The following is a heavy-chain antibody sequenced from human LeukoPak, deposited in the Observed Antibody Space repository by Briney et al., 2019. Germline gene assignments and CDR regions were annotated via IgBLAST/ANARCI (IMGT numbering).Heavy chain of an antibody. CDR3: ARSGYYYDSSGYYEAYYFDY. V-gene: IGHV1-69*04. CDR2: IIPILGIA. J-gene: IGHJ4*02. D-gene: IGHD3-22*01. CDR1: GGTFSSYA. Sequence: GASVKVSCKASGGTFSSYAISWVRQAPGQGLEWMGRIIPILGIANYAQKFQGRVTITADKSTSTAYMELSSLRPEDTAVYYCARSGYYYDSSGYYEAYYFDYWGQGTLVTVSS.